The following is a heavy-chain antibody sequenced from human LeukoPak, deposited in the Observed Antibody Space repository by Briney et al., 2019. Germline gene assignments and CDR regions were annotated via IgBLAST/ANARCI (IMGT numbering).Heavy chain of an antibody. CDR1: GVTFSIYA. J-gene: IGHJ6*02. D-gene: IGHD2/OR15-2a*01. Sequence: GRSLRLSCAASGVTFSIYAMYGVPQAPGKGLERVSIMSYNGNDSYHADSVNGRFTISRDNSKNTLYLQMNSLRPEDTAIYYCARVSAEYSNYYDMDVWGQGTTVTVSS. CDR2: MSYNGNDS. CDR3: ARVSAEYSNYYDMDV. V-gene: IGHV3-30*03.